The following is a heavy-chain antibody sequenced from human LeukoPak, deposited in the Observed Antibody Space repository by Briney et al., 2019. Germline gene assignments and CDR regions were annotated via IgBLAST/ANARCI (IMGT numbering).Heavy chain of an antibody. V-gene: IGHV4-34*01. CDR1: GGSFSGYY. D-gene: IGHD5-24*01. J-gene: IGHJ4*02. Sequence: PSETLSLTCAVYGGSFSGYYWSWIRQPPGKGLEWIGSIYYSGSTYYNPSLKSRVTISVDTSKNQFPLKLSSVTAADTAVYYCARIEEVEMATVYFDYWGQGTLVTVSS. CDR2: IYYSGST. CDR3: ARIEEVEMATVYFDY.